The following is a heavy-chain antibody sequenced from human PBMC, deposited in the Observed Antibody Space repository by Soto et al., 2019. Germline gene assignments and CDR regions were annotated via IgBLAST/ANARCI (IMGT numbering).Heavy chain of an antibody. CDR2: ISYDGSNK. Sequence: GGSLRLSCAASGFPFSSYGMHWVRQAPGKGLEWVAVISYDGSNKYYADSVKGRFTISRDNSKNTLYLQMNSLRAEDTAVYYCAILAVAAPGRFDYWGQGTLVTVSS. CDR1: GFPFSSYG. CDR3: AILAVAAPGRFDY. V-gene: IGHV3-30*03. J-gene: IGHJ4*02. D-gene: IGHD6-19*01.